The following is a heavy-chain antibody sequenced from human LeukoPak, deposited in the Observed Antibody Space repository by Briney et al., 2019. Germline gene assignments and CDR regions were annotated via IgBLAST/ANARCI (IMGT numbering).Heavy chain of an antibody. CDR2: IIPIFGTA. J-gene: IGHJ4*02. V-gene: IGHV1-69*13. D-gene: IGHD6-19*01. CDR3: ASATPEYSSGWPY. Sequence: SVKVSCKASGGTFSSYAISWVRQAPGRGLEWMGGIIPIFGTANYAQKFQGRVTITADESTSTAYMELSSLRSEDTAVYYCASATPEYSSGWPYWGQGTLVTVSS. CDR1: GGTFSSYA.